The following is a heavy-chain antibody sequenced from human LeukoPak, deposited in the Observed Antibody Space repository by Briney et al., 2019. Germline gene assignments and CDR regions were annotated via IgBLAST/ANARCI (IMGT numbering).Heavy chain of an antibody. J-gene: IGHJ4*02. CDR2: INSDGTIT. CDR1: GFTFSPYW. V-gene: IGHV3-74*01. Sequence: GGSLRLSCAASGFTFSPYWMHWVRQVPGKGLVWVSDINSDGTITHYADSVKGRFTVSRDNAQDTLYLQMNSLRAEDTAVYYCARGTALQDYWGRGTLVTVSS. CDR3: ARGTALQDY. D-gene: IGHD2-2*02.